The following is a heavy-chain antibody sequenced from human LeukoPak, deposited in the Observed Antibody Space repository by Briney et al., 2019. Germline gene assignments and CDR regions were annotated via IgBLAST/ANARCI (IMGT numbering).Heavy chain of an antibody. CDR1: GGSISSYY. Sequence: PSQTLSLTCTVSGGSISSYYWSWIRQPPGKGLEWIGYISYSGSTNYNPSLTSRVTISVDTSKNQFSLKLSSVTAADTAVYYCARVIYDSSGYYYFDYWGQGTLVTVSS. CDR2: ISYSGST. V-gene: IGHV4-59*01. D-gene: IGHD3-22*01. CDR3: ARVIYDSSGYYYFDY. J-gene: IGHJ4*02.